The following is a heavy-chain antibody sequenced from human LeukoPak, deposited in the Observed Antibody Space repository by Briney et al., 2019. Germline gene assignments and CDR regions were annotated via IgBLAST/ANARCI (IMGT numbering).Heavy chain of an antibody. D-gene: IGHD1-26*01. CDR3: ARELGGSYWAFDI. V-gene: IGHV3-11*04. J-gene: IGHJ3*02. CDR1: GFTFSDYY. CDR2: ITNSGISL. Sequence: PGGSLRLSCAASGFTFSDYYMSWIRQAPGRGLEWVSYITNSGISLSFAASVLVRFTISTYNTKTSLYLPMSTLLADDTSVYYCARELGGSYWAFDIWGQGTMVTVSS.